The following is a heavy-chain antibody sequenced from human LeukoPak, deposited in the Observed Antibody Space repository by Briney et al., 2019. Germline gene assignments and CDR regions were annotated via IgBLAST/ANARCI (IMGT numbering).Heavy chain of an antibody. V-gene: IGHV1-2*02. D-gene: IGHD6-19*01. Sequence: GASVKVSCKASGYTFTSYYMHWVRQAPGQGLEWMGWINPNTGGTNYAQKFQGRVTMTRDTSISTAYMELSRLRSDDTAVYYCACSKGLHTSGPVWPFDYWGQGTLVTVSS. CDR1: GYTFTSYY. J-gene: IGHJ4*02. CDR3: ACSKGLHTSGPVWPFDY. CDR2: INPNTGGT.